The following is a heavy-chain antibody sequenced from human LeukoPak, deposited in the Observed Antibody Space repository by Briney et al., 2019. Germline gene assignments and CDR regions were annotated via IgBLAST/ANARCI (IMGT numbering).Heavy chain of an antibody. V-gene: IGHV4-59*01. CDR2: IYYSGNT. CDR3: ARGTSSWELFDY. CDR1: GASIRSYY. J-gene: IGHJ4*02. D-gene: IGHD1-7*01. Sequence: SETLSLTCTVSGASIRSYYWSWIRQPPGKGLEWIGYIYYSGNTNYNPSLKSRVTISVDTSKSQFSLKLSSVTAADTAVYYCARGTSSWELFDYWGQGTLVTVSS.